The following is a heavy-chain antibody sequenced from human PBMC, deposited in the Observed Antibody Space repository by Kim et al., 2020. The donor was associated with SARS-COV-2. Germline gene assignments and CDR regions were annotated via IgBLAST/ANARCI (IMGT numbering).Heavy chain of an antibody. CDR2: ISAYNGNT. CDR1: GYTFTSYG. Sequence: ASVKVSCKASGYTFTSYGISWVRQAPGQGLEWMGWISAYNGNTNYAQKLQGRVTMTTDTSTSTAYMELRSLRSDDTAVYYCARDKRSLRIGYYYYGMDVWGQGTTVTVSS. V-gene: IGHV1-18*04. J-gene: IGHJ6*02. CDR3: ARDKRSLRIGYYYYGMDV.